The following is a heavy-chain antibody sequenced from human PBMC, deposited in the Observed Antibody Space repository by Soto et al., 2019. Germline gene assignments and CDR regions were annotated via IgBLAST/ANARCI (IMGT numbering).Heavy chain of an antibody. V-gene: IGHV3-23*01. Sequence: GSLRLSFAASGFTFSSYAMSWVRQAPVKGLEWVSAISGSGGSTYYADSVKGRFTISRDNSKNTLYLQMNSLRAEDTAVYYCAKGGSSWYRLGHDAFESSGQRTM. CDR3: AKGGSSWYRLGHDAFES. J-gene: IGHJ3*02. D-gene: IGHD6-13*01. CDR2: ISGSGGST. CDR1: GFTFSSYA.